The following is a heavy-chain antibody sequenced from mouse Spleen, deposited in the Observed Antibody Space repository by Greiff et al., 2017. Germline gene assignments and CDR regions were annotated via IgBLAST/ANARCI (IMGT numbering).Heavy chain of an antibody. V-gene: IGHV5-17*01. CDR1: GFTFSDYG. CDR2: ISSGSSTI. CDR3: ARPSYDGYPDY. J-gene: IGHJ2*01. D-gene: IGHD2-3*01. Sequence: VQLQQSGGGLVKPGGSLKLSCAASGFTFSDYGMHWVRQAPEKGLEWVAYISSGSSTIYYADTVKGRFTISRDNAKNTLFLQMTSLRSEDTAMYYCARPSYDGYPDYWGQGTTLTVSS.